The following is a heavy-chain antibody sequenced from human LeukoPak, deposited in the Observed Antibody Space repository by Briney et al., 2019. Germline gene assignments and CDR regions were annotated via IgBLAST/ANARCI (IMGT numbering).Heavy chain of an antibody. CDR1: GDSVSSNSAA. V-gene: IGHV6-1*01. D-gene: IGHD4-17*01. CDR2: TYYRSKWYN. Sequence: SQTPSLTCAISGDSVSSNSAAWHWIRQSPSRGLEWLGRTYYRSKWYNDYAVSVKSRITINPDTSKNQFSLQLNSVTPEDTAVYYCARMTTVTTGFYYYYGMDVWGQGTTVTVSS. CDR3: ARMTTVTTGFYYYYGMDV. J-gene: IGHJ6*02.